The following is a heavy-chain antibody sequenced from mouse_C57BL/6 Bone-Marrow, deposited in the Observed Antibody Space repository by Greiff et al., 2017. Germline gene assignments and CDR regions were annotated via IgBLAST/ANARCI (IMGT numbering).Heavy chain of an antibody. CDR1: GYAFSSSW. CDR2: IYPGDGDT. D-gene: IGHD1-1*01. CDR3: AREDITTNYYAMDY. J-gene: IGHJ4*01. V-gene: IGHV1-82*01. Sequence: VQLQQSGPELVKPGASVKISCKASGYAFSSSWMNWVKQRPGKGLGWIGRIYPGDGDTHYNGKFKGKATLTADESSSTASMQRSGLTSEDSAVYCCAREDITTNYYAMDYWGQGTAVTVSA.